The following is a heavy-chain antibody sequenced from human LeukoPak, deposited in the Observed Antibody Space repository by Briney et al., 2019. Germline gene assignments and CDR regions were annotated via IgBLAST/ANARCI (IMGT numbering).Heavy chain of an antibody. Sequence: SVKVSCKASGFTFTSSAVQWVRQARGQRLEWIRWIVVGSGNTNYAQKFQERVTITRDMSTSTAYMELSSLRSEDTAVYYCAASPDYYDSSGYSYYFDYWGQGTLVTVSS. CDR2: IVVGSGNT. D-gene: IGHD3-22*01. J-gene: IGHJ4*02. V-gene: IGHV1-58*01. CDR3: AASPDYYDSSGYSYYFDY. CDR1: GFTFTSSA.